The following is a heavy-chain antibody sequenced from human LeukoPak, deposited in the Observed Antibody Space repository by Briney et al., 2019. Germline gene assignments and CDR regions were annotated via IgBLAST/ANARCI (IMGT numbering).Heavy chain of an antibody. J-gene: IGHJ4*02. Sequence: GSLRLSCAASGFTFINHAMTWVRQAPGKGLEWVSAIGGSGGVTYYADSVRGRFTISRDNSKNTLYLQMNSLRADDTAVYYCAKDHNDFWSGYPPNWGQGTLVTVSS. CDR2: IGGSGGVT. CDR1: GFTFINHA. CDR3: AKDHNDFWSGYPPN. V-gene: IGHV3-23*01. D-gene: IGHD3-3*01.